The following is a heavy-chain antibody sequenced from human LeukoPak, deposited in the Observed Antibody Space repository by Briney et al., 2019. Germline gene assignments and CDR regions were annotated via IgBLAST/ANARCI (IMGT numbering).Heavy chain of an antibody. CDR1: GGSISSSSYY. CDR2: IYYSGST. J-gene: IGHJ6*03. CDR3: ARTSGGETTLKLNYYYYMDV. Sequence: PSETLSLTCTVSGGSISSSSYYWGWIRQPPGKGLEWIGSIYYSGSTYYNPSLKSRVTISVDTSKNQFSLKLSSVTAADTAVYYCARTSGGETTLKLNYYYYMDVWGKGTTVTVSS. D-gene: IGHD5-24*01. V-gene: IGHV4-39*01.